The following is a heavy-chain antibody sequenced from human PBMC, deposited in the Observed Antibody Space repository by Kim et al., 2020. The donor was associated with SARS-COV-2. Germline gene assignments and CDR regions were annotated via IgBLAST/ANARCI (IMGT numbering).Heavy chain of an antibody. CDR1: GGTFSSYA. CDR3: ATYMAAAAPSYFDY. CDR2: IIPIFGTA. D-gene: IGHD6-13*01. V-gene: IGHV1-69*13. J-gene: IGHJ4*02. Sequence: SVKVSCKASGGTFSSYAISWVRQAPGQGLEWMGGIIPIFGTANYAQKFQGRVTITADESTSTAYMELSSLRSEDTAVYYCATYMAAAAPSYFDYWGQGTLVTVSS.